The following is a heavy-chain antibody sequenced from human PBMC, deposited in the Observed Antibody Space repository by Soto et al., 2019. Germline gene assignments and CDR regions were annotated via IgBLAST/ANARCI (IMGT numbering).Heavy chain of an antibody. D-gene: IGHD5-12*01. CDR1: GFTVSNYS. CDR2: ISRSSSHM. Sequence: LRVSCAASGFTVSNYSMNWIRQAPGKGLEWVSSISRSSSHMFYADSVRGRFTISRDNAKNSVYLQMNSLRAEDTAVYYCANHDYGGNRVWGQGTLVTVSS. J-gene: IGHJ4*02. V-gene: IGHV3-21*01. CDR3: ANHDYGGNRV.